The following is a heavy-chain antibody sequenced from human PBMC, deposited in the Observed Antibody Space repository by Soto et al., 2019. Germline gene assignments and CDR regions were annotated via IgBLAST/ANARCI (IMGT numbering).Heavy chain of an antibody. V-gene: IGHV3-21*01. J-gene: IGHJ6*02. CDR1: GFTFNDYS. D-gene: IGHD3-10*01. CDR2: ISSSGTYI. CDR3: VRAGHVFDVHYYGMDL. Sequence: GGTLRLSCEASGFTFNDYSMDWVRQAPEKGLEWVSSISSSGTYIYYADSVKGRFAISRDNANNVMYLQMDTLRAEDTAVYYCVRAGHVFDVHYYGMDLWGQGTTVTVSS.